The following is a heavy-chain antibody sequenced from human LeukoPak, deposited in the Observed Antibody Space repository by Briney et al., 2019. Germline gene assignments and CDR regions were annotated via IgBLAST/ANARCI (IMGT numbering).Heavy chain of an antibody. CDR2: IGTAGDP. J-gene: IGHJ4*02. V-gene: IGHV3-13*05. CDR1: GFTFSSYD. Sequence: SGGSLRLSCAASGFTFSSYDMHWVRHVTGKGLEWVSAIGTAGDPSYPGSVKGRFTISREIAKNSLYLQMNSLRDGDTAVYYCVRASRGWYYFDYWGQGTLVTVSS. D-gene: IGHD6-19*01. CDR3: VRASRGWYYFDY.